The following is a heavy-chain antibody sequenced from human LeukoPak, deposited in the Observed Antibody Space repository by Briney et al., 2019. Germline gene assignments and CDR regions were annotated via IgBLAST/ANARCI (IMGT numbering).Heavy chain of an antibody. Sequence: SETLSLTCTVSGASISGSSYYWGWIRQPPGKGLEWIGYIYYSGSTNYNPSLKSRVTISVDTSKNQFSLKLSSVTAADTAVYYCARGHDYGDPSAIWGQGTLVAVSS. D-gene: IGHD4-17*01. V-gene: IGHV4-61*05. CDR2: IYYSGST. CDR3: ARGHDYGDPSAI. J-gene: IGHJ4*02. CDR1: GASISGSSYY.